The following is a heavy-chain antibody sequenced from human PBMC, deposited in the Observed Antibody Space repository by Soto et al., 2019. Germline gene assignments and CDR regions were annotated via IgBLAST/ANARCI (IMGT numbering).Heavy chain of an antibody. CDR1: SASISSGHW. CDR3: ASRPVAATVRFDF. CDR2: IYHSGST. V-gene: IGHV4-4*02. Sequence: PSETLSLTCAVSSASISSGHWWSWVRQPPGKGLEWIGEIYHSGSTNYNPSLKSRVTISVDKSKNQFSLKLYSVTAADTAVYYCASRPVAATVRFDFWGQGALVTVS. D-gene: IGHD3-10*01. J-gene: IGHJ4*02.